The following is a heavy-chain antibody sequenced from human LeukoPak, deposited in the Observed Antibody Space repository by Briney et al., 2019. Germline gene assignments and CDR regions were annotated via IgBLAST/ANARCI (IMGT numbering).Heavy chain of an antibody. D-gene: IGHD2-2*01. J-gene: IGHJ6*03. CDR2: IYYSGST. V-gene: IGHV4-61*08. CDR3: ARDYIPAASHYYYMDV. Sequence: TSETLSLTCAVSGGSISSGGYSWSWIRQPPGKGLEWIGYIYYSGSTNYNPPLKSRVTISVDTSKNQFSLKLSSVTAADTAVYYCARDYIPAASHYYYMDVWGKGTTVTVSS. CDR1: GGSISSGGYS.